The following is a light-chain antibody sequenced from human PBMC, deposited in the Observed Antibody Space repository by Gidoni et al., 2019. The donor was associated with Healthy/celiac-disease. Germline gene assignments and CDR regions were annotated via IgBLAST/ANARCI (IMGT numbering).Light chain of an antibody. CDR2: AAS. Sequence: IHMTQSPSSLSASVGDRVTITCRASQSISSYLNWDQQKQGKAPKLLIYAASSLQSGVPSRFSGSGAGTDVTLTSSRLQPEEFATYYCQQSYSTPQVTFGQGTRLEIK. CDR1: QSISSY. V-gene: IGKV1-39*01. J-gene: IGKJ5*01. CDR3: QQSYSTPQVT.